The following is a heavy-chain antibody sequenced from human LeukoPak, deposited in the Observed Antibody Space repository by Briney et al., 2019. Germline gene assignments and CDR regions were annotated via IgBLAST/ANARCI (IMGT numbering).Heavy chain of an antibody. CDR3: ARNGGNSDYDY. CDR1: GGSFSGYY. J-gene: IGHJ4*02. D-gene: IGHD4-23*01. CDR2: INHSGST. V-gene: IGHV4-34*01. Sequence: SETLSLTCAVYGGSFSGYYWSWIRQPPGKGLEWIGEINHSGSTNYNPSLKSRVTISVDKSKNQFSLKLSSVTAADTAVYYCARNGGNSDYDYWGQGTLVTVSA.